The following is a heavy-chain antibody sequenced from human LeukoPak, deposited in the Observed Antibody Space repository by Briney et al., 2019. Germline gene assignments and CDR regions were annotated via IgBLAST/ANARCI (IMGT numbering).Heavy chain of an antibody. V-gene: IGHV3-23*01. Sequence: GGSLRLSCAASGFTFSNHGMNWVRQAPGKGLEWVSGISPSGDITYYADSVKGRFTISRDNSKSTLYLEVISLTAEDTAVYYCAKDDAWLRFGEWSQGTLVTVSS. CDR3: AKDDAWLRFGE. CDR1: GFTFSNHG. J-gene: IGHJ4*02. D-gene: IGHD3-10*01. CDR2: ISPSGDIT.